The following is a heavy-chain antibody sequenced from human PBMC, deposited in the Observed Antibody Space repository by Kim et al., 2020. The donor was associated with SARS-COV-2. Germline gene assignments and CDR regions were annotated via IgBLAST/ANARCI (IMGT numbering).Heavy chain of an antibody. D-gene: IGHD4-17*01. Sequence: GGSLRLSCAASGFTFSSYDMHWVRQPTGKGLEWVSAIGTAGDTYYPGSVKGRFTISRENAKNSLYLQMNSLRAGDTAVYYCARADYGDNYYYYYGMDVWGQGTTLTVSS. CDR2: IGTAGDT. CDR3: ARADYGDNYYYYYGMDV. CDR1: GFTFSSYD. J-gene: IGHJ6*02. V-gene: IGHV3-13*01.